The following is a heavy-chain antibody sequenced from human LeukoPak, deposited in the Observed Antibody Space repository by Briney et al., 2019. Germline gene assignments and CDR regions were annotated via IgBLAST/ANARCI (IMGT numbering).Heavy chain of an antibody. CDR2: INHSAYT. CDR3: ARGRDDYTDYNWFEP. Sequence: PSETLSLTCAVSGVSFSGYYWSWIRQSPEKGLEWIGEINHSAYTNYNPSLKSRVTISLDTSKTQFSLKLLSATAADTAEYYCARGRDDYTDYNWFEPWGQGTLVTVSS. V-gene: IGHV4-34*01. J-gene: IGHJ5*02. CDR1: GVSFSGYY. D-gene: IGHD4-11*01.